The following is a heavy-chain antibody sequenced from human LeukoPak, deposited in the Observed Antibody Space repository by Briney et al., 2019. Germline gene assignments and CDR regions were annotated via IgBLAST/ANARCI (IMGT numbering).Heavy chain of an antibody. CDR1: GYTFTSYG. V-gene: IGHV1-18*01. CDR2: ISAYNGNT. Sequence: ASVKVSCKASGYTFTSYGISWVRQAPGQGLEWMGWISAYNGNTNYAQKLQGRVTMTTDTSTSTAYMELSSLRSEDTAVYYCARAPPPLRYFDWLSSYYYYGMDVWGQGTTVTVSS. J-gene: IGHJ6*02. CDR3: ARAPPPLRYFDWLSSYYYYGMDV. D-gene: IGHD3-9*01.